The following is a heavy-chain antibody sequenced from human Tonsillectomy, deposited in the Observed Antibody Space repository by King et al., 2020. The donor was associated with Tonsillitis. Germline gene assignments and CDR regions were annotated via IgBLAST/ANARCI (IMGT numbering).Heavy chain of an antibody. V-gene: IGHV3-30*18. CDR2: ISYDGSNK. CDR3: ANEGAETTLGGYFDY. D-gene: IGHD4-17*01. CDR1: GFTFSNYG. J-gene: IGHJ4*02. Sequence: KLVQSGGGVVQPGRSLRLSCAASGFTFSNYGMHWVRQAPGKGLEWVAVISYDGSNKYYADLVKGRFTISRDNSKNTLYLQMNSLTTEDTAVYSCANEGAETTLGGYFDYWGQGTLVTVSS.